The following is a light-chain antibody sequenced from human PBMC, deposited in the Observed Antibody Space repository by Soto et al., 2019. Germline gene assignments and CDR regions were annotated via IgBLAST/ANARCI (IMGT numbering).Light chain of an antibody. V-gene: IGKV3-20*01. CDR1: HSVISSY. Sequence: ENVLTVSPGRLSLSNGERDSLSCRASHSVISSYLAWYQQKPGQAPRLLIYAASRRATGIPDRFSGSGSGTDFTLTISRLEPEDFAVYYCQQYGSSLWTFGHGTMVDI. CDR3: QQYGSSLWT. J-gene: IGKJ1*01. CDR2: AAS.